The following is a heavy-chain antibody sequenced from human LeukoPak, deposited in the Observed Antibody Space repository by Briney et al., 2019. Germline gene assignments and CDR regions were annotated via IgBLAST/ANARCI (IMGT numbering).Heavy chain of an antibody. V-gene: IGHV3-21*01. CDR3: ARGGSAFDY. CDR1: GFTFSCYN. Sequence: GGSLRLSCAASGFTFSCYNMNWVRQAPGKGLEWVSSISSSSNHIYYADSVKGRSTISRDNAKNSLYLQMNSLRAEDTAVYYCARGGSAFDYWGQGTLVTVSS. CDR2: ISSSSNHI. D-gene: IGHD3-10*01. J-gene: IGHJ4*02.